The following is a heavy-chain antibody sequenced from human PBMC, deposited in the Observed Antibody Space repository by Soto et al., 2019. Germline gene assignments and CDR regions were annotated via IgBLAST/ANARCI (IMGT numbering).Heavy chain of an antibody. J-gene: IGHJ4*02. CDR3: ARANYDSSGYYFRGFDY. D-gene: IGHD3-22*01. V-gene: IGHV4-31*03. CDR2: IYYSGST. Sequence: PSETLSLTCTVSGGSISSGGYYWSWIRQHPGKGLEWIGYIYYSGSTYYNPSLKSRVTISVDTSKNQFSLKLSSVTAADTAVYYCARANYDSSGYYFRGFDYWGQGTLVTVSS. CDR1: GGSISSGGYY.